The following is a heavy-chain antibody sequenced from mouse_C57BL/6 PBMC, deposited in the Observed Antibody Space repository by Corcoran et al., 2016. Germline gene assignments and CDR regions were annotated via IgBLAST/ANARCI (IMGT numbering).Heavy chain of an antibody. Sequence: QIQLVQSGPELKKPGETVKISCKASGYTITTYGMSWVKQAPGKGLKWMGWINTYSGVPTYADDFKGRFAFSLETSASTAYLQINNLKNEDTATYFCARKDYGSSPYWGQGTTLTVSS. CDR2: INTYSGVP. CDR1: GYTITTYG. CDR3: ARKDYGSSPY. V-gene: IGHV9-3*01. D-gene: IGHD1-1*01. J-gene: IGHJ2*01.